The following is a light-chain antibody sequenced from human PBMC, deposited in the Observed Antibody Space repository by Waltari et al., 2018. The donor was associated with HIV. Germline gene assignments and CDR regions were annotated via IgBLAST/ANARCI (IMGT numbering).Light chain of an antibody. Sequence: SSELTQDPAVSVALGQTVRITCQGDSLRSYYASWYQQKPGQAPVLVIYVKNNRPSGIPDRFSGSSSGNTASVTITVAQAEDEADYYCTSRDSSGNPHVVCGGGTKLTVL. CDR2: VKN. CDR1: SLRSYY. CDR3: TSRDSSGNPHVV. V-gene: IGLV3-19*01. J-gene: IGLJ2*01.